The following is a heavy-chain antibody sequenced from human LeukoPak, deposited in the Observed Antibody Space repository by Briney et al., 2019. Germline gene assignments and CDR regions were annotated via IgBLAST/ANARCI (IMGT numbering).Heavy chain of an antibody. Sequence: ASVKVSCKASGYTFTSYDINLVRQATGQGLELMGWMNPNSGNTGYAQKFQGRVTMTRNTSISTAYMELSSLRSEDTAVYYCARGRRWLQLRHVFDYWGRGTLVTVSS. D-gene: IGHD5-24*01. CDR1: GYTFTSYD. J-gene: IGHJ4*02. CDR3: ARGRRWLQLRHVFDY. CDR2: MNPNSGNT. V-gene: IGHV1-8*01.